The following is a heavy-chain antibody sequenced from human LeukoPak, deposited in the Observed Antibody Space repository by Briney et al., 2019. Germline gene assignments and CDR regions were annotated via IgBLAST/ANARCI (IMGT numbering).Heavy chain of an antibody. D-gene: IGHD3-22*01. CDR3: ARGTYYYDSSGYYYFDY. CDR2: MNPNSGNT. CDR1: GYTFTSYD. J-gene: IGHJ4*02. Sequence: ASVKVSCEASGYTFTSYDINWVRQATGQGLEWMGWMNPNSGNTGYAQKFQGRVTMTRNTSISTAYMELSSLRSEGTAVYYCARGTYYYDSSGYYYFDYWGQGTLVTVSS. V-gene: IGHV1-8*01.